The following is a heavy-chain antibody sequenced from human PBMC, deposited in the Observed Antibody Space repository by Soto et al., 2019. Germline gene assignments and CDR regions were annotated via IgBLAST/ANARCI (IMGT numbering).Heavy chain of an antibody. CDR2: INAGNGNT. CDR1: GYTFTSYA. V-gene: IGHV1-3*01. Sequence: ASVKVSCKASGYTFTSYAMHWVRQAPGQRLEWMGWINAGNGNTKYSQKFQGRVTITRDTSASTAYMELSSLRSEDTAVYYCARARPTICCGWYGGYWGKGTLVTVSS. J-gene: IGHJ4*02. CDR3: ARARPTICCGWYGGY. D-gene: IGHD6-19*01.